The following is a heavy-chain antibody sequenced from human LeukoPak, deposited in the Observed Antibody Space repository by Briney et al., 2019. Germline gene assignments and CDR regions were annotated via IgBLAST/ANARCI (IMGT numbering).Heavy chain of an antibody. CDR1: GFTFSSYW. D-gene: IGHD6-19*01. V-gene: IGHV3-7*01. J-gene: IGHJ3*02. CDR3: ARSPRGSSGWYGDAFDI. Sequence: GGSLRLSCAASGFTFSSYWMSWVRQAPGKGLEWVANIKQDGSEKYYVDSVKGRFTISRDNAKNSLYLQMNSLRAEDTAVYYCARSPRGSSGWYGDAFDIWGQGTMVTVSS. CDR2: IKQDGSEK.